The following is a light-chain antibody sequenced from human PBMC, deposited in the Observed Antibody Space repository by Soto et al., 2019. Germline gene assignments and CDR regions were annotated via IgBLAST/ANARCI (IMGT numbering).Light chain of an antibody. Sequence: QSVLTQPASVSGSPGKSITISCTGTSSDVGGYNYVSWYQQHPGKAPKLMIYEVSNRPSGVSNRFSGSKSGNTASLTISGLQAEDEADYYCSSYTSSITLVFGGGTKLTVL. J-gene: IGLJ2*01. CDR3: SSYTSSITLV. CDR1: SSDVGGYNY. V-gene: IGLV2-14*01. CDR2: EVS.